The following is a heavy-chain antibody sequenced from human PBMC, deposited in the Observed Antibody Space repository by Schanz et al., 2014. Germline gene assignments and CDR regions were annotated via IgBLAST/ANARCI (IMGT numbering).Heavy chain of an antibody. Sequence: QVQLVESGGGVVRPGRSLRLSCAASGFTFSQYGMHWVRQAPGKGLEWVAVISYDGTNEYYAESVKGRFTISRDNAKNSLYLQMNSLRAEDTAVYYCAGAVAAIRADSCDIWGQGTMVAVSS. CDR3: AGAVAAIRADSCDI. CDR1: GFTFSQYG. J-gene: IGHJ3*02. D-gene: IGHD5-12*01. CDR2: ISYDGTNE. V-gene: IGHV3-30*03.